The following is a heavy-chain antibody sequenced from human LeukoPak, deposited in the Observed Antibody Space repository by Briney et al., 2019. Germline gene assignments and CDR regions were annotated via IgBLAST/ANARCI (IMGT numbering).Heavy chain of an antibody. D-gene: IGHD7-27*01. CDR1: GFTFDDYA. V-gene: IGHV3-9*01. Sequence: GGSPRLSCAASGFTFDDYAMHWVRQAPGKGLEWVSGISWNSGSIGYADSVKGRFTISRDNAKNSLYLQMNSLRAEDTALYYCAKAPSLGMGFYFDYWGQGTLVTVSS. CDR2: ISWNSGSI. CDR3: AKAPSLGMGFYFDY. J-gene: IGHJ4*02.